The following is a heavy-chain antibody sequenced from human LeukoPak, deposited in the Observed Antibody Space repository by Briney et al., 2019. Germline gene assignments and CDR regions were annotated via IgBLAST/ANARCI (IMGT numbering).Heavy chain of an antibody. D-gene: IGHD3-10*01. CDR3: ARRPGSGSYYRDYYYYMDV. Sequence: GGPLRLSCAASGFTFSSYSMNWVRQAPGKGLEWVSYISSSSSTISYADSVKGRFTISRDNAKNSLYLQMNSLRAEDTAVYYCARRPGSGSYYRDYYYYMDVWGKGTTVTVSS. CDR2: ISSSSSTI. V-gene: IGHV3-48*01. CDR1: GFTFSSYS. J-gene: IGHJ6*03.